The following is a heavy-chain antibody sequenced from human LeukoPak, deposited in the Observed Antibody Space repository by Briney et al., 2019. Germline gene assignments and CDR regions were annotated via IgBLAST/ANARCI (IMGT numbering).Heavy chain of an antibody. V-gene: IGHV3-11*01. D-gene: IGHD6-19*01. CDR2: ISSSGSTI. CDR3: ANKGSGWISAEYFQH. CDR1: GFTFSDYY. Sequence: PGGSLRLSCAASGFTFSDYYMSWIRQAPGKGLEWVSYISSSGSTIYYADSVKGRFTISRDNAKNSLYLQMNSLRAEDTAVYYCANKGSGWISAEYFQHWGQGTLVTVSS. J-gene: IGHJ1*01.